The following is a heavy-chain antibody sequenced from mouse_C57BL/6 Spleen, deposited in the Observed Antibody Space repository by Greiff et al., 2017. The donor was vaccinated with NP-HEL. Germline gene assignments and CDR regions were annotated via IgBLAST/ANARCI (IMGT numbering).Heavy chain of an antibody. D-gene: IGHD3-3*01. Sequence: VKLQQPGAELVMPGASVKLSCKASGYTFTSYWMHWVKQRPGQGLEWIGEIDPSDSYTNYNQKFKGKSTLTVDKSSSTAYMQLSSLTSEDSAVYYCERRGRDGCDYWGQGTTLTVSS. CDR1: GYTFTSYW. J-gene: IGHJ2*01. CDR2: IDPSDSYT. V-gene: IGHV1-69*01. CDR3: ERRGRDGCDY.